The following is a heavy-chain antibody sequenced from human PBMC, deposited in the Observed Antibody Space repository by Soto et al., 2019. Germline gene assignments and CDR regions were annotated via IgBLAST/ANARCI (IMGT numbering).Heavy chain of an antibody. CDR3: ASGFAYYYDSSGYYPFDY. CDR1: GGSISSYY. J-gene: IGHJ4*02. V-gene: IGHV4-59*01. Sequence: LSLTCTVSGGSISSYYWSWIRQPPGKGLEWIGYIYYSGSTNYSPSLKSRVSISVDTSKNQFSLWLSSVTAADTAVYYCASGFAYYYDSSGYYPFDYWGQGTLVTVSS. CDR2: IYYSGST. D-gene: IGHD3-22*01.